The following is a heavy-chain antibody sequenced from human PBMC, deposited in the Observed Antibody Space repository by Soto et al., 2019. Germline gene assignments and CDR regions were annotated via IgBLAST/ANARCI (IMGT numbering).Heavy chain of an antibody. CDR2: TYYRSKWYN. CDR1: GDSVSSNSAA. Sequence: QVQLQQSGPGLVKPSQTLSLTCAISGDSVSSNSAAWNWLRQSPSRGLEWLGRTYYRSKWYNYYVVSVKSRITINPDTSKNQYSLQLNSVTPEDTAVYYCARERGVLSEAFDIWGQGTVVTVSS. J-gene: IGHJ3*02. CDR3: ARERGVLSEAFDI. V-gene: IGHV6-1*01. D-gene: IGHD3-10*01.